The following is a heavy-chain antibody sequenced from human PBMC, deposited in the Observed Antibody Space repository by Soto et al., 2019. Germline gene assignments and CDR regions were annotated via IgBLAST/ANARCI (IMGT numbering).Heavy chain of an antibody. CDR3: AIFSGSLFDY. D-gene: IGHD1-26*01. J-gene: IGHJ4*02. CDR2: IYPRDSDT. V-gene: IGHV5-51*01. Sequence: PGESLKISCKGSGYSFTTYWIGWVRQMPGKGLEWMGVIYPRDSDTRYSPSFQGQVTISADKSISIAYLQWSSLKASDTAIYYCAIFSGSLFDYWGQGTLVTVSS. CDR1: GYSFTTYW.